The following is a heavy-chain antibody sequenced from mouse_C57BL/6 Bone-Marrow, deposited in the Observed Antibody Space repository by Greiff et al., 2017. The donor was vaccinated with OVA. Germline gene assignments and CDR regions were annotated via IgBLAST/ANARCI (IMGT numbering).Heavy chain of an antibody. Sequence: EVHLVESGEGLVKPGGSLKLSCAASGFTFSSYGMSWVRQTPEQRLEWVAYISRSGDDIYYADTVKDRFTLSRHNARNTLYLQMSSLKSEDTAMYYCTIDDCGIAWFAYWGQGTLVTVSA. CDR2: ISRSGDDI. CDR1: GFTFSSYG. J-gene: IGHJ3*01. CDR3: TIDDCGIAWFAY. V-gene: IGHV5-9-1*02. D-gene: IGHD2-1*01.